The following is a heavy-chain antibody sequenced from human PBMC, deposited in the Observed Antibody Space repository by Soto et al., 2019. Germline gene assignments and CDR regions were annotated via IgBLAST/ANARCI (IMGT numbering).Heavy chain of an antibody. J-gene: IGHJ4*02. CDR2: IYSGGST. D-gene: IGHD3-22*01. CDR1: GFTVISNY. CDR3: ARWDYYDSGLDY. Sequence: VVSLRVSWAASGFTVISNYMSWVRQAPGKGLEWVSVIYSGGSTYYADSVKGRFTISRDNSKNTLYLQMNSLRAEDTAVYYCARWDYYDSGLDYWGQGTLVTVSS. V-gene: IGHV3-53*01.